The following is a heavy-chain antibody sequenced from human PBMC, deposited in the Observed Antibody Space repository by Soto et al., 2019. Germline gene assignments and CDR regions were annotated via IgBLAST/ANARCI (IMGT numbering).Heavy chain of an antibody. D-gene: IGHD2-2*01. CDR3: AKEPYQLLTAEYFQL. Sequence: PGGSLRLSCAASGFTFSSYAMSWVRQAPGKGLEWVSGISGSGGSTYYADSVKGRFTISSDNPKNTQYLQMNSLRAEDTAVYYCAKEPYQLLTAEYFQLWGQGTLVTVSS. CDR2: ISGSGGST. V-gene: IGHV3-23*01. CDR1: GFTFSSYA. J-gene: IGHJ1*01.